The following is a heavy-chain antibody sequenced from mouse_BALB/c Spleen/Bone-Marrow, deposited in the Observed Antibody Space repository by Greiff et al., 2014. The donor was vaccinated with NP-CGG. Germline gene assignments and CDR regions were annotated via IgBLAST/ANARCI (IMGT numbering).Heavy chain of an antibody. CDR1: GFTLTDHY. Sequence: EVKLMESGGGLVQPGGFLRLSCATSGFTLTDHYMSWVRQPPGKALEWLGFIRNKANGYTTEYSASVKGRFTISRDNSQSIVYLQMSTLRAEDSATYYCARDYLYYFDYWGQGTTLTVSS. CDR3: ARDYLYYFDY. V-gene: IGHV7-3*02. D-gene: IGHD2-1*01. CDR2: IRNKANGYTT. J-gene: IGHJ2*01.